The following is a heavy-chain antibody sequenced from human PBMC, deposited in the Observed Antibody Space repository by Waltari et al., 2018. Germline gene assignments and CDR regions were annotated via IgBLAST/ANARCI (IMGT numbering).Heavy chain of an antibody. CDR2: IIAYNGNT. CDR1: GYTFTSYG. J-gene: IGHJ3*02. CDR3: ARDWYYYDSSGYDAFDI. Sequence: QVQLVQSGAEVKKPGASVKVSCKASGYTFTSYGISWVRQAPGQGLEWMGWIIAYNGNTNYAQKLQGRVTMTTDTSTSTAYMELRSLRSDDTAVYYCARDWYYYDSSGYDAFDIWGQGTMVTVSS. V-gene: IGHV1-18*01. D-gene: IGHD3-22*01.